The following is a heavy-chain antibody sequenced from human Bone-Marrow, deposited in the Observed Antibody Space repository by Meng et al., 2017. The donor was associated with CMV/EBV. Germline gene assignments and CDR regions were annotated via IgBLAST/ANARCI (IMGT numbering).Heavy chain of an antibody. CDR3: ARDGNIVVVPAFYYYGMDV. Sequence: GESLKISCAASGFTFSSYEMNWVRQAPGKGPEWVSYISSSGSTIYYADSVKGRFTISRDNAKNSLYLQMNSLRAEDTAVYYCARDGNIVVVPAFYYYGMDVWGQGTTVTVSS. D-gene: IGHD2-2*01. CDR2: ISSSGSTI. J-gene: IGHJ6*02. V-gene: IGHV3-48*03. CDR1: GFTFSSYE.